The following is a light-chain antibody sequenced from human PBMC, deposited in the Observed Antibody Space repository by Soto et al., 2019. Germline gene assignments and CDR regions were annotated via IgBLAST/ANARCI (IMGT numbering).Light chain of an antibody. V-gene: IGKV2-30*01. CDR3: MQGRHWPPR. CDR2: EVS. J-gene: IGKJ1*01. CDR1: QSLVYSDGNTY. Sequence: DVVMTQSPLSLPVTLGQPASISCRSSQSLVYSDGNTYLNWFQQRPGQSPRRLIYEVSNRDSGVTDRISGSGSGTDFTLKISRLEAEDVGVYYCMQGRHWPPRFGQGTKVEIK.